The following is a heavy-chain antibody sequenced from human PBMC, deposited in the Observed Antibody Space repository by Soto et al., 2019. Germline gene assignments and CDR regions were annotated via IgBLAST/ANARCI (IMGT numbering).Heavy chain of an antibody. V-gene: IGHV4-61*01. CDR1: GGSVSSGSYY. Sequence: QVQLQESGPGLVKPSETLSLTCTVSGGSVSSGSYYWSWIRQPPGKGLEWIGYIYYSGSTNYNPSHPSPVAISVDTSKHQYSLELSSVTAGDSAVYDCARDHWYYGSGTGSYYYYGMDVWGQGTTVTVSS. CDR2: IYYSGST. D-gene: IGHD3-10*01. CDR3: ARDHWYYGSGTGSYYYYGMDV. J-gene: IGHJ6*02.